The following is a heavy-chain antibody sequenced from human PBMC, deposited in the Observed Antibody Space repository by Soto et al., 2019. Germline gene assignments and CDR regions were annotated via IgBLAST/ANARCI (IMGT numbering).Heavy chain of an antibody. CDR3: ARVGMGVVVAATDYYYYGMDV. V-gene: IGHV1-69*13. Sequence: SVKVSCKASGGTFSSYAISWVRQAPGQGLEWMGGIIPIFGTANYAQKFQGRATITADESTSTAYMELSSLRSEDTAVYYCARVGMGVVVAATDYYYYGMDVWGQRTTVTVSS. D-gene: IGHD2-15*01. J-gene: IGHJ6*02. CDR2: IIPIFGTA. CDR1: GGTFSSYA.